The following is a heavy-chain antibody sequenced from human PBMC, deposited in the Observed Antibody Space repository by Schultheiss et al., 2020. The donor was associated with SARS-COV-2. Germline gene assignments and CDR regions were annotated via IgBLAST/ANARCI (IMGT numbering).Heavy chain of an antibody. J-gene: IGHJ5*02. D-gene: IGHD2-15*01. CDR3: AKAPTTSGGSYNWFDP. Sequence: GGSLRLSCAASGFTFDDYAMHWVRQAPGKGLEWVSGISWNSGSIGYADSVKGRFTISRDNAKNSLYLQMNSLRAEDTALYYCAKAPTTSGGSYNWFDPWGQGTLVTVSS. CDR2: ISWNSGSI. V-gene: IGHV3-9*01. CDR1: GFTFDDYA.